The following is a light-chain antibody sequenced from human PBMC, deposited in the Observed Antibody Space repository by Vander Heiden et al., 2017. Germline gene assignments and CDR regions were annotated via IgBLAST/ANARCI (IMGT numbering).Light chain of an antibody. CDR3: MQALQTPCT. J-gene: IGKJ2*02. Sequence: DIVMTQSPLSLPVTPGEPAPISCRSSPSLLHSNGYNYLDWYLQKPGQSPQLLIYLGSNRASGVPDRFSGSGSGTDFTLKISRVEAEDVGVYYCMQALQTPCTFGQGTKLEIK. CDR2: LGS. CDR1: PSLLHSNGYNY. V-gene: IGKV2-28*01.